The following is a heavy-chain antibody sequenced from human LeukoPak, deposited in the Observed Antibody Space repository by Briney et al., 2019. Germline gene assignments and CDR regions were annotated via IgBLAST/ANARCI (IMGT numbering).Heavy chain of an antibody. CDR1: GYTFTSYD. V-gene: IGHV1-8*01. Sequence: GASVKVSCKASGYTFTSYDINWVRQATGQGLEWMGWMNPNSGNTGYAQKFQGRATMTRNTSISTAYMELSSLRSEDTAVYYCARGCFNFGGDCYSDYWGQGTLVTVSS. J-gene: IGHJ4*02. CDR3: ARGCFNFGGDCYSDY. CDR2: MNPNSGNT. D-gene: IGHD2-21*02.